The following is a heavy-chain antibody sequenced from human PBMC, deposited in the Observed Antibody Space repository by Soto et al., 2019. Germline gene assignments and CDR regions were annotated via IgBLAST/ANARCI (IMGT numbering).Heavy chain of an antibody. CDR1: GFTSSSYA. CDR2: ISGSGGST. CDR3: AKDAQLERRGYYYYGMDV. D-gene: IGHD1-1*01. J-gene: IGHJ6*02. Sequence: GGSLRLSCAASGFTSSSYAMSWVRQAPGKGLEWVSAISGSGGSTYYADSVKGRFTISRDNSKNTLYLQMNSLRAEDTAVYYCAKDAQLERRGYYYYGMDVWGQGTTVTVSS. V-gene: IGHV3-23*01.